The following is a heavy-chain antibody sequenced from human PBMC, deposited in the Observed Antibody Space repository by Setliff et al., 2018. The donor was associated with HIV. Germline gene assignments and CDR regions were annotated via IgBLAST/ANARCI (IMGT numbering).Heavy chain of an antibody. J-gene: IGHJ5*02. CDR2: FDPDDGET. D-gene: IGHD6-25*01. V-gene: IGHV1-24*01. Sequence: ASVKVSCKVSGYSLTELSMHWVRQAPGKGLEWMGGFDPDDGETVYAQQFQGKVTMTEDTSTDTAYMELTSLRSEDTAMYYCAPVSSGWFDPWGQGTLVTVSS. CDR1: GYSLTELS. CDR3: APVSSGWFDP.